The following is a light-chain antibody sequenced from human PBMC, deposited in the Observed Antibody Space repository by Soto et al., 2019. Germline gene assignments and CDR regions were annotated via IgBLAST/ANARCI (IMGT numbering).Light chain of an antibody. CDR2: KAS. J-gene: IGKJ1*01. CDR1: QSFSDW. V-gene: IGKV1-5*03. CDR3: QQYKSYPWT. Sequence: DIQMTQSPSTLSASVGDTVTITCRASQSFSDWLAWYQQKPGKAPKLLIYKASSLESGVPSRFSGGGGGTEFTLTINGLQPDDFATYYCQQYKSYPWTFGQGTKVDVK.